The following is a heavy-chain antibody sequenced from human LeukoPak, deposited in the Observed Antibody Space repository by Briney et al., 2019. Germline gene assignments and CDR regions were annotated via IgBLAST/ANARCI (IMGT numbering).Heavy chain of an antibody. J-gene: IGHJ4*02. V-gene: IGHV4-34*01. Sequence: SETLSLTCAVYGGSFSGYYWSWIRQPPGKGLEWIGEINHSGSTNYNPSLKSRVTISVDTSKNQFSLKLSSVTAADTAVYYCASGVITFGGFIVYWGQGTLVTVSS. CDR1: GGSFSGYY. CDR3: ASGVITFGGFIVY. D-gene: IGHD3-16*02. CDR2: INHSGST.